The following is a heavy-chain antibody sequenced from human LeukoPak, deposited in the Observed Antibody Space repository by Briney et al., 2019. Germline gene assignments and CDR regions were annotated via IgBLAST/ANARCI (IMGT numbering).Heavy chain of an antibody. Sequence: GGSLRLSCAASGFTFRSYSMQWVSQAPGKGLAWVGAIRQDGSDKYYADSVRGRFTISRDNSKDTLYLEMSSLRVEDSALYYCAREQSAYVLSDAVDVWGQGTMVTVSS. CDR2: IRQDGSDK. D-gene: IGHD5-12*01. V-gene: IGHV3-30-3*01. CDR3: AREQSAYVLSDAVDV. J-gene: IGHJ3*01. CDR1: GFTFRSYS.